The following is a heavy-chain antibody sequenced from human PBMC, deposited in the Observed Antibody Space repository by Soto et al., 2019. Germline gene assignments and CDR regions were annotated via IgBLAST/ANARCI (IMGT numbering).Heavy chain of an antibody. D-gene: IGHD2-8*01. CDR3: VIDQDGYCSNGVCFSPFHF. CDR1: GGTFNNSP. V-gene: IGHV1-69*16. J-gene: IGHJ4*02. CDR2: IIPILGTA. Sequence: QVQLMQSGAEVRKPGSSMKVSCKASGGTFNNSPVNWVRQAPGQGLEWMGGIIPILGTAKYAQRFEGRATITSDESTTTAYMELSSLRSEDTAVYSCVIDQDGYCSNGVCFSPFHFWGQGTLLTVSS.